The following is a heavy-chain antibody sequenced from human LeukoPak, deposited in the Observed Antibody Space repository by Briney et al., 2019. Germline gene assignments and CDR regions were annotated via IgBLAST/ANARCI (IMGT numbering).Heavy chain of an antibody. Sequence: GGSLRLSCAASGFTFDDYAMHWVRQAPGKGLEWVSGISWNSGSIGYADSVKGRFTISRDNAKNSLYLQMNSLRAEDTAVYYCAREGSTSYYCDYWGQGTLVTVSS. CDR3: AREGSTSYYCDY. V-gene: IGHV3-9*01. J-gene: IGHJ4*02. D-gene: IGHD2-2*01. CDR1: GFTFDDYA. CDR2: ISWNSGSI.